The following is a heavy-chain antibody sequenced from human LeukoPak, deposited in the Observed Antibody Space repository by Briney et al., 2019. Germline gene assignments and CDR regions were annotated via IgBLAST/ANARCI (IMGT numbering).Heavy chain of an antibody. Sequence: SVMGRFTISRDNAKNSLYLQMNSLRAEDTAVYYCARDLRIAVAGTHYFDYWGQGTLVTVSS. J-gene: IGHJ4*02. V-gene: IGHV3-21*01. CDR3: ARDLRIAVAGTHYFDY. D-gene: IGHD6-19*01.